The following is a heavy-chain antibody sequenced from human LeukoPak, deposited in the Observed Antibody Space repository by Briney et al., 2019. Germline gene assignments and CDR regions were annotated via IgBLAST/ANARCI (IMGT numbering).Heavy chain of an antibody. CDR3: VRVEMATWRTY. CDR1: GGSITSSNW. D-gene: IGHD5-24*01. CDR2: IYHSGST. V-gene: IGHV4-4*02. Sequence: PSETLSLTCAVSGGSITSSNWWSWVRQPPGKGLEWIGEIYHSGSTNYNPSLKSRVTISVDKSKNQFSLNLNPVTAADTAVYYCVRVEMATWRTYWGQGTLVTVSS. J-gene: IGHJ4*02.